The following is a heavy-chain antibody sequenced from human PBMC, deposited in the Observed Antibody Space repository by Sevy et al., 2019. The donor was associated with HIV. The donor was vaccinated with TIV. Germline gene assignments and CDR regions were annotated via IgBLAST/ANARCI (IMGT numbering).Heavy chain of an antibody. CDR2: ISYDGSNK. J-gene: IGHJ6*03. Sequence: GGSLRLSCAASGFTFSSYGMHWVRQAPGKGLEWVAVISYDGSNKYYADSVKGRFTISRDNSKNTLYLQMNSLRAEETAVYYCAKDSGSYYYYYMDVWGKGTTVTVSS. CDR3: AKDSGSYYYYYMDV. CDR1: GFTFSSYG. V-gene: IGHV3-30*18. D-gene: IGHD1-26*01.